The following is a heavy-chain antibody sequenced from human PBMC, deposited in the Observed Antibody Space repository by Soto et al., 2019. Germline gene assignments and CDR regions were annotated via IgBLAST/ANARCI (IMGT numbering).Heavy chain of an antibody. J-gene: IGHJ5*02. CDR3: ARETNWFDP. CDR2: IDSSSSTI. V-gene: IGHV3-48*02. Sequence: EVQLVESGGGLVQPGGSLRLSCAASGFTFSTYSMNWVRQAPGKGLECISYIDSSSSTIYYADSVKGRFTISRDNAKNLLYLQMNSLRDEDTAVYYCARETNWFDPWGQGTLVNVSS. CDR1: GFTFSTYS.